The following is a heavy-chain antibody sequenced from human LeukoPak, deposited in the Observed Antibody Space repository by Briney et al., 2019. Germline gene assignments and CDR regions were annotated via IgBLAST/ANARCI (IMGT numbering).Heavy chain of an antibody. CDR1: GXTFSTYI. CDR3: VRGYIYAYAFDY. D-gene: IGHD5-18*01. Sequence: GGSLRLSCAASGXTFSTYIMNWVRQAPGKGLEWVSTITSTSAYIYYADSVKGRFTISRDNAKNSLSLQMNSLRAEDTAVYYCVRGYIYAYAFDYWGQGTLVTVSS. CDR2: ITSTSAYI. V-gene: IGHV3-21*01. J-gene: IGHJ4*02.